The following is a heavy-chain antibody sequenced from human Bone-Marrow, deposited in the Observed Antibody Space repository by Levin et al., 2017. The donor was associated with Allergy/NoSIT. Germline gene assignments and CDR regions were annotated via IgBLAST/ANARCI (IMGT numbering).Heavy chain of an antibody. CDR2: ISAYNGNT. J-gene: IGHJ6*02. CDR3: ARGQGYCSGGSCYSAPYYYYYDGMDV. V-gene: IGHV1-18*01. D-gene: IGHD2-15*01. CDR1: GYTFTSYG. Sequence: ASVKVSCKASGYTFTSYGISWVRQAPGQGLEWMGWISAYNGNTNYAQKLQGRVTMTTDTSTSTAYMELRSLRSDDTAVYYCARGQGYCSGGSCYSAPYYYYYDGMDVWGQGTTVTVSS.